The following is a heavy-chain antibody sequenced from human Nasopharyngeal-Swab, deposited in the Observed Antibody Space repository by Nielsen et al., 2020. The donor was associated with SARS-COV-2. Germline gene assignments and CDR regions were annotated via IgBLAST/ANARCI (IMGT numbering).Heavy chain of an antibody. CDR2: ISSSSSYI. CDR3: ARDSPASITMVRAPFDY. Sequence: GESLKISCAASGFTFSSYSMNWVRQAPGKGLEWVSSISSSSSYIYYADSVKGRFTISRDNAKNSLYLQMNSLRAEDTAVYYCARDSPASITMVRAPFDYWGQGTLVTVSS. J-gene: IGHJ4*02. D-gene: IGHD3-10*01. CDR1: GFTFSSYS. V-gene: IGHV3-21*01.